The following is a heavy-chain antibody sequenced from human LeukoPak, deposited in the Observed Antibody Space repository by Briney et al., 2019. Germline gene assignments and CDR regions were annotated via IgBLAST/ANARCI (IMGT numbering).Heavy chain of an antibody. CDR2: INHSGST. J-gene: IGHJ5*02. Sequence: SETLSLTCAVYGGPFSGYYWSWIRQPPGKGLEWIGEINHSGSTNYNPSLKSRVTISVDTSKNQFSLKLSSVTAMDTAVYYCARVRAAAGIRRNWFDPWGQGTLVTVSS. CDR1: GGPFSGYY. D-gene: IGHD6-13*01. CDR3: ARVRAAAGIRRNWFDP. V-gene: IGHV4-34*01.